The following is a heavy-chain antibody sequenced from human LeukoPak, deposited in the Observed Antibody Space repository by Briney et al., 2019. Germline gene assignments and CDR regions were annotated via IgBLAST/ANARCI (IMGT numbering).Heavy chain of an antibody. CDR3: ARDIYGDALDYNYGMDV. CDR1: GFTFSSYS. Sequence: GGSLRLSCAASGFTFSSYSMNWVRQAPGKGLEWVSSISSSSSYIYYADSVKGRFTISRDNAKNSLYLQMNTLSAEDTAVYYCARDIYGDALDYNYGMDVWGQGTTVTVSS. J-gene: IGHJ6*02. CDR2: ISSSSSYI. V-gene: IGHV3-21*01. D-gene: IGHD4-17*01.